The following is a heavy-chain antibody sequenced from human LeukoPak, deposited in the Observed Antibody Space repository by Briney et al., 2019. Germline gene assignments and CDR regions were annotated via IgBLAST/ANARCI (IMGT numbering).Heavy chain of an antibody. CDR3: ARSYYYDSSGYY. D-gene: IGHD3-22*01. CDR2: ISSSSSNI. Sequence: GGSLRLSCAASGFTFSSYSMNWVRQAPGKGLEWVSYISSSSSNIYYADSVEGRFTISRDNAKNSLYLQMNSLRAEDTAVYYCARSYYYDSSGYYWGQGTLVTVSS. V-gene: IGHV3-21*01. CDR1: GFTFSSYS. J-gene: IGHJ4*02.